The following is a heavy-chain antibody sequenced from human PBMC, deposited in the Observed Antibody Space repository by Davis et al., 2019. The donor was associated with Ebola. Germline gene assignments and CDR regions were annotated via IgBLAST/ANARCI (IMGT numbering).Heavy chain of an antibody. V-gene: IGHV4-39*07. CDR2: IYYSGAT. J-gene: IGHJ6*03. CDR1: GGSITSGSFY. Sequence: PSETLSLTCSVSGGSITSGSFYWGWIRQSPGKGLEWIGRIYYSGATDYNASLKSRVTLSVDRSKNQFSLRLSSVSAADTAVYYCARLGYSSSFMDVWGTGTTVIVSS. D-gene: IGHD6-19*01. CDR3: ARLGYSSSFMDV.